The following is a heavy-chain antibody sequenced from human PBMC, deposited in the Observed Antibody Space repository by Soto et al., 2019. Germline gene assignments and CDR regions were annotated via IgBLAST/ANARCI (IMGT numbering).Heavy chain of an antibody. D-gene: IGHD1-1*01. CDR2: IDGGGST. V-gene: IGHV3-53*01. CDR1: GFTDSNTY. CDR3: AKGFSWNRVDS. Sequence: EGSLRLSCEASGFTDSNTYMSWIRQAPGKGLHWVSIIDGGGSTYYSHSVKGRFTISNDNSKNTVSLQMNRLRAEDTALYYCAKGFSWNRVDSWGQGTPVIVAS. J-gene: IGHJ4*02.